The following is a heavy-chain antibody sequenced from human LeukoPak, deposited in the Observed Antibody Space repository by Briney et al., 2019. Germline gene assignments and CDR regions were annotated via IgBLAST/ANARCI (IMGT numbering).Heavy chain of an antibody. Sequence: GASVKVSCRASGYTFTSYGISWVRQAPGQGLEWMGWISAYNGNTNYAQKLQGRVTMTADTSTSTAYMELRSLRSDDTAVYYCAREVDLGKWFDPWGQGTLVTVSS. CDR3: AREVDLGKWFDP. J-gene: IGHJ5*02. CDR1: GYTFTSYG. V-gene: IGHV1-18*01. CDR2: ISAYNGNT. D-gene: IGHD7-27*01.